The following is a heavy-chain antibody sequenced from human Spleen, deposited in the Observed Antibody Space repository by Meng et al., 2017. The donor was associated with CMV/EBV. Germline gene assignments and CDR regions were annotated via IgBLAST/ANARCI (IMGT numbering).Heavy chain of an antibody. CDR2: ISASDGST. Sequence: EVQLLGSGGGLVQPGGSLRLSCAASGFTFSSYVMSWVRQAPGKGLEWVSGISASDGSTYYADSVKGRFTISRDNSKNTLYLQMNSLRVDDSAVYYCGRDLTGERDQWGQGTLVTVSS. CDR3: GRDLTGERDQ. J-gene: IGHJ4*02. CDR1: GFTFSSYV. D-gene: IGHD7-27*01. V-gene: IGHV3-23*01.